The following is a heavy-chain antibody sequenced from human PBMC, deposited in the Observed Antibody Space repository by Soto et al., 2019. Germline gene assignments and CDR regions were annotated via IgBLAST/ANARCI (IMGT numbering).Heavy chain of an antibody. CDR2: ISSSTSYI. Sequence: GGSLRLSCAASGFTFSSYSMNWVRQAPGKGLEWVSSISSSTSYIYYADSVKGRFTISGDNAKNSLYLQMNSLRAEGTAVYYCARDLIGYCSSTSCYTGYYFDYWGQGTLVTVSS. CDR3: ARDLIGYCSSTSCYTGYYFDY. D-gene: IGHD2-2*01. V-gene: IGHV3-21*01. CDR1: GFTFSSYS. J-gene: IGHJ4*02.